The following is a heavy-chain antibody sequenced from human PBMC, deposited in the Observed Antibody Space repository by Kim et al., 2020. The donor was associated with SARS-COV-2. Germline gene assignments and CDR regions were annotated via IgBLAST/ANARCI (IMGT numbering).Heavy chain of an antibody. Sequence: SETLSRTCTVSGGSIRSYYWSWIRQPPGKGLEWIGYIYYSGSTNYNPSLKSRVTISVDTSKNQFSLKLSSVTAADTAVYYCASVGNDYSNLGFDYWGQGT. CDR2: IYYSGST. CDR1: GGSIRSYY. V-gene: IGHV4-59*01. D-gene: IGHD4-4*01. J-gene: IGHJ4*02. CDR3: ASVGNDYSNLGFDY.